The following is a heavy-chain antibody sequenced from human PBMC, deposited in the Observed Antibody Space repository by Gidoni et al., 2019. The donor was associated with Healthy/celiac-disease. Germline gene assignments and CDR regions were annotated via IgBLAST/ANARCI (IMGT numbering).Heavy chain of an antibody. D-gene: IGHD3-10*01. CDR1: GFTFSDYY. CDR3: ASQYNYYGSGSYSQNYYYYGMDV. V-gene: IGHV3-11*01. Sequence: QVQLVESGGGLVKPGGSLRLSCAASGFTFSDYYMSWIRQAPGKGLEWVSYISSSGSTIYYADSVKGRFTISRDNAKNSLYLQMNSLRAEDTAVYYCASQYNYYGSGSYSQNYYYYGMDVWGQGTTVTVSS. CDR2: ISSSGSTI. J-gene: IGHJ6*02.